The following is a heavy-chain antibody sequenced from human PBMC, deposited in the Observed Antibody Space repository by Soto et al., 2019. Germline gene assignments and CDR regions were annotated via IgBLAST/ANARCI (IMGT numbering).Heavy chain of an antibody. V-gene: IGHV4-34*01. J-gene: IGHJ4*02. Sequence: PSGTLSLTCAFSGVSFSDNYWTWFLQPPNKGLEWIGEISPSGTTKYIPSLWSRATISVDTSKNQFSLKVTSVTAADTAVYYCATSLWFGTQPEIWGRGTLVTVSS. D-gene: IGHD3-10*01. CDR3: ATSLWFGTQPEI. CDR2: ISPSGTT. CDR1: GVSFSDNY.